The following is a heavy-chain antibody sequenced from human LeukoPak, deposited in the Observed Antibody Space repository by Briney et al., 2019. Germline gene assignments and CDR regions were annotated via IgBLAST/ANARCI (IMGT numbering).Heavy chain of an antibody. CDR1: GGSISSYY. CDR2: IYYSGGT. D-gene: IGHD3-16*02. CDR3: ARRGSYRPYYFDY. V-gene: IGHV4-59*01. J-gene: IGHJ4*02. Sequence: SETLSLTCTVSGGSISSYYWSWIRQPPGKGLEWIGYIYYSGGTNYNPSLKSRVTISVDTSKNQSSLKLSSVTAADTAVYYCARRGSYRPYYFDYWGQGTLVTVSS.